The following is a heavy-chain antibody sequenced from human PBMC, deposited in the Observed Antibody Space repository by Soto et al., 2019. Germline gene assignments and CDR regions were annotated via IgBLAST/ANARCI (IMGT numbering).Heavy chain of an antibody. CDR3: ATDYNQTDYGDYVYFQH. J-gene: IGHJ1*01. V-gene: IGHV1-24*01. D-gene: IGHD4-17*01. Sequence: GASVKVSCKVSGYTLTELSMHWVRQAPGKGFEWMGGFDPEDGETIYAQKFQGRVTMTEDTSTDTAYMELSSLRSEDTAVYYCATDYNQTDYGDYVYFQHWGQGTLVTVSS. CDR1: GYTLTELS. CDR2: FDPEDGET.